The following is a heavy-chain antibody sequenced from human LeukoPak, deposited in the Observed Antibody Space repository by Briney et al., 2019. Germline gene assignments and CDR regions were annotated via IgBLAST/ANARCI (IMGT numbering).Heavy chain of an antibody. CDR1: GYTFTSYG. CDR3: ARDIVVVVAPGGRFDY. J-gene: IGHJ4*02. Sequence: EASVKVSCKASGYTFTSYGISWVRQAPGQGLEWMGWISAYNGNTNYAQKLQGRVTMTTDTSTSTAYMELRSLRSDDTAVYYCARDIVVVVAPGGRFDYWGQGTLATVSS. CDR2: ISAYNGNT. D-gene: IGHD2-15*01. V-gene: IGHV1-18*01.